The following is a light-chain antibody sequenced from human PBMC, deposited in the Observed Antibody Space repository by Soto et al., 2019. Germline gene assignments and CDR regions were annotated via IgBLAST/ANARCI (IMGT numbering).Light chain of an antibody. J-gene: IGLJ3*02. Sequence: QSALTQPASVSGSPGQSITMSCTGTSSNVGGYNYVSWYQQYPGKAPKLMIFEVTNRPSGVSDRFSGSKSGNTASRTISGLQAEDEADYYCSSFTSSNTWLFGGGTKLTVL. CDR2: EVT. V-gene: IGLV2-14*01. CDR1: SSNVGGYNY. CDR3: SSFTSSNTWL.